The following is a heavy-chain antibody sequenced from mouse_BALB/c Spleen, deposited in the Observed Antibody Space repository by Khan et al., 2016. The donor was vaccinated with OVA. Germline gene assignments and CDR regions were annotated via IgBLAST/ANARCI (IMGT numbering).Heavy chain of an antibody. CDR3: FEQPYGTLYAMDY. Sequence: QVQLKQSGPALVAPSQRLSITCTVSGFSLTSYGVNWVSQPPGKGLEWLGVIRGDGSTNYHSVLISRLSISKDNSKSQVSLKLNSLQTDDTATSYCFEQPYGTLYAMDYWGQGTAVTVSS. D-gene: IGHD2-1*01. V-gene: IGHV2-3*01. CDR1: GFSLTSYG. J-gene: IGHJ4*01. CDR2: IRGDGST.